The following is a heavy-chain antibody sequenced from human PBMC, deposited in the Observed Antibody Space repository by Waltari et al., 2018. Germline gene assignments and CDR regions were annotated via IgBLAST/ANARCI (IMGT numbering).Heavy chain of an antibody. CDR2: IYGGGSST. CDR3: AKGLNYYDSSGYGY. CDR1: GFTFSTYA. D-gene: IGHD3-22*01. J-gene: IGHJ4*02. V-gene: IGHV3-23*03. Sequence: EVQLLESGGGLVQPGGSLRLSCAASGFTFSTYAMSWVRQAPGKGLEWVSLIYGGGSSTYYADSVKGRFIVSRDNSKNTLHLQMSSLRAEDTAVYYCAKGLNYYDSSGYGYWGQGTLVTVSS.